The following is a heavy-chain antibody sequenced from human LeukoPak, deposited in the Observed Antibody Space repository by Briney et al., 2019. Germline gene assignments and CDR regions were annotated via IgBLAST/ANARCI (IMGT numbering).Heavy chain of an antibody. Sequence: SETLSLTCTVSGGSISSYYWSWIRQPPGKGLEWIGYIYYSGSTYYNPSLRSRVTISVDTSKNQFSLKLSSVTAADTAVYYCAREAKQGGYFDYWGQGTLVTVSS. CDR3: AREAKQGGYFDY. CDR1: GGSISSYY. V-gene: IGHV4-59*01. CDR2: IYYSGST. J-gene: IGHJ4*02. D-gene: IGHD3-16*01.